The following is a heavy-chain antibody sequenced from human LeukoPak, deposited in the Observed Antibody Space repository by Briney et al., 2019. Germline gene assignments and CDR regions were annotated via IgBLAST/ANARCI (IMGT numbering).Heavy chain of an antibody. CDR1: GYTFTSYG. Sequence: ASVKVSCKASGYTFTSYGINWVRQAPGQGLEWMGWISAYNGDTNYAQKLQGRVTMTTDTPTSTAYMELRSLRSDDTAVYYRARGGWELKGEGAFDIWGQGTMVTVSS. CDR2: ISAYNGDT. V-gene: IGHV1-18*01. D-gene: IGHD1-26*01. CDR3: ARGGWELKGEGAFDI. J-gene: IGHJ3*02.